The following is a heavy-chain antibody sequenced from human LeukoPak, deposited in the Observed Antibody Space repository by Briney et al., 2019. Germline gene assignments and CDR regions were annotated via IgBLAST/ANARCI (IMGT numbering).Heavy chain of an antibody. CDR1: GYTFTDYY. CDR3: AREGGIARPPYLYYYIDV. D-gene: IGHD6-6*01. Sequence: ASVKVSCKASGYTFTDYYIHWVRQAPGQGLEWVGWINPNSGGTNYAQEFQDRVIMTTDTSTSTAYMELRSLRSDDTAVYYCAREGGIARPPYLYYYIDVWGKGTTVTVSS. J-gene: IGHJ6*03. CDR2: INPNSGGT. V-gene: IGHV1-2*02.